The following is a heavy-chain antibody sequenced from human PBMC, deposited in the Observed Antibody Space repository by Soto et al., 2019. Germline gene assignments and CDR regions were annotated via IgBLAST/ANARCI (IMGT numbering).Heavy chain of an antibody. CDR3: ARDYSYACDY. Sequence: EVQLLESGGGLVQPGGFLRLSCAVSGFTFSRFAMSWVRQAPGKGLEWVSVISSSGGTTYYADSVKGRFTISRDNSKNTLYLQMNSLRAEDTAVYYCARDYSYACDYWGQGTLVTVSS. D-gene: IGHD3-16*01. J-gene: IGHJ4*02. CDR1: GFTFSRFA. CDR2: ISSSGGTT. V-gene: IGHV3-23*01.